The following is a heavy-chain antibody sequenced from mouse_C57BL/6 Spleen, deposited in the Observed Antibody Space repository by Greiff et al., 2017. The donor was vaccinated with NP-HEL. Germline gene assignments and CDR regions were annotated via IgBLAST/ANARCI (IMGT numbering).Heavy chain of an antibody. CDR1: GYTFTSYW. D-gene: IGHD2-4*01. CDR2: IHPNSGST. V-gene: IGHV1-64*01. Sequence: QVQLQQPGAELVKPGASVKLSCKASGYTFTSYWMHWVKQRPGQGLEWIGMIHPNSGSTNYNEKFKSKATLTVDKSSSTAYMQLSSLTSEDSAVYYCARRRYDYGAWFAYWGQGTLVTVSA. CDR3: ARRRYDYGAWFAY. J-gene: IGHJ3*01.